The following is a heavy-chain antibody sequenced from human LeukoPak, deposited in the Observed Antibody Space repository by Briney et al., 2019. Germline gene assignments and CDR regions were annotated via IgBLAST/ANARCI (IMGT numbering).Heavy chain of an antibody. CDR2: IHYTGNT. CDR3: ARHFSLGAFDI. CDR1: GGSISNF. J-gene: IGHJ3*02. V-gene: IGHV4-39*01. Sequence: SETLSLPCTVSGGSISNFWGWIRQPPGKGLEWIGSIHYTGNTHYNASLKSRVTMSVDTSKNQFSLKLSSMTAADTAVYYCARHFSLGAFDIWGQGRIVCVSS. D-gene: IGHD7-27*01.